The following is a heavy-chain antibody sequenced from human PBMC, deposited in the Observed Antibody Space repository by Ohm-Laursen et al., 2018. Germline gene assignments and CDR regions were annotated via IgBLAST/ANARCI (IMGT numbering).Heavy chain of an antibody. J-gene: IGHJ2*01. D-gene: IGHD6-19*01. Sequence: SLRLSCTASGLTFSNAWMNWVRQAPGKGLEWVGRIKTKTDGGTTDYAAPVKGRFTISRDDSKNTLYLQMNSLKIEDTAVYYCTSRLPIAVAAAAQYFDLWGRGTLVTVSS. CDR1: GLTFSNAW. V-gene: IGHV3-15*01. CDR3: TSRLPIAVAAAAQYFDL. CDR2: IKTKTDGGTT.